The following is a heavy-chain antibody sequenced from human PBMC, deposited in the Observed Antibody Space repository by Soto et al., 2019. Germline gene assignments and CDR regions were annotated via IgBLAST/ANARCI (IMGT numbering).Heavy chain of an antibody. D-gene: IGHD2-21*01. CDR2: ISYDGSNK. Sequence: GGSLRLSCAASGFTFSSYAMHWVRQAPGKGLEWVAVISYDGSNKYYADSVKGRFTISRDNSKNTLYLQMNSLRAEDTAVYYCARDFDEFPSGSDYPNYAFDIWGQGTMVTVSS. J-gene: IGHJ3*02. CDR3: ARDFDEFPSGSDYPNYAFDI. V-gene: IGHV3-30-3*01. CDR1: GFTFSSYA.